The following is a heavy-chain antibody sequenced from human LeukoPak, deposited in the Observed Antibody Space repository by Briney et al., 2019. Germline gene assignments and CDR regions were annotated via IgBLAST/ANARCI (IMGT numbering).Heavy chain of an antibody. J-gene: IGHJ4*02. CDR3: ARVMDYYDSSGILDY. Sequence: SETLSLTCTVSGGSISSYYWSWIRQPPGEGLEWIGHIYYSGSTNYNPSLKSRVTISVDTSKNQFSLKLSSVTAADTAVYYCARVMDYYDSSGILDYWGQGTLVTVSS. V-gene: IGHV4-59*01. D-gene: IGHD3-22*01. CDR2: IYYSGST. CDR1: GGSISSYY.